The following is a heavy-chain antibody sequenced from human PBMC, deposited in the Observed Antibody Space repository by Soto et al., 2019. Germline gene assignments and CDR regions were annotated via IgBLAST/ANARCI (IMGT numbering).Heavy chain of an antibody. CDR2: TRNEANSYTT. CDR1: GFTFSDHY. D-gene: IGHD6-19*01. CDR3: ARVTHLTQQWLVGDAFDI. V-gene: IGHV3-72*01. Sequence: EVQLVESGGGLVQPGGSLRLSCAASGFTFSDHYMDWVRQAPGKGLEWVGRTRNEANSYTTEYAASVKGRFTISRDDSKNSLYLQMNSLKTEDTAVYYCARVTHLTQQWLVGDAFDIWGQGTMVTVSS. J-gene: IGHJ3*02.